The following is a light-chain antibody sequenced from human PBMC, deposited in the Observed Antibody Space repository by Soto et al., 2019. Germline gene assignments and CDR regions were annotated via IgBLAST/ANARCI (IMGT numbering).Light chain of an antibody. Sequence: QLVLTQSPSASASLGASVKLTCTLSSGHNSYAIAWHQQQPEKGPRYLMKLNSDGSHSKEDGIPDRFSGSSSGAERYLTISSLQSEDEADYYCQAWGTGMVFGGGTKLTVL. CDR3: QAWGTGMV. V-gene: IGLV4-69*01. CDR2: LNSDGSH. CDR1: SGHNSYA. J-gene: IGLJ2*01.